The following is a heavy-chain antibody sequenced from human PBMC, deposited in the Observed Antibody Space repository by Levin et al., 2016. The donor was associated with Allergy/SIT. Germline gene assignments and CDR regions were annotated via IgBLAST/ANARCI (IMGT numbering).Heavy chain of an antibody. CDR3: ARQWAGDY. CDR2: IYYSGST. D-gene: IGHD1-26*01. Sequence: RQAPGKGLEWIGSIYYSGSTYYNPSLKSRVTISVDTSKNQFSLKLSSVTAADTAVYYCARQWAGDYWGQGTLVTVSS. J-gene: IGHJ4*02. V-gene: IGHV4-39*01.